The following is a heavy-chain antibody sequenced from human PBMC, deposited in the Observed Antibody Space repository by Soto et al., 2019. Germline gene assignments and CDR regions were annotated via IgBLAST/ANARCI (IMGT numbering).Heavy chain of an antibody. D-gene: IGHD3-9*01. CDR1: GGTFSSYA. Sequence: ASVKVSCKASGGTFSSYAISWVRQAPGQGLEWMGGIIPIFGTANYAQKFQGRVTITADESTSTAYMELSSLRSEDTAVYYCARDSYSYDILTGYYGRGNWFDPWGQGTLVTVSS. CDR2: IIPIFGTA. CDR3: ARDSYSYDILTGYYGRGNWFDP. V-gene: IGHV1-69*13. J-gene: IGHJ5*02.